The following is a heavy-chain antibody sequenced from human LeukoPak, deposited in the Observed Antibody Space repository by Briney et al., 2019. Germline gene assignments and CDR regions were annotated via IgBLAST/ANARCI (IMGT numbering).Heavy chain of an antibody. J-gene: IGHJ3*02. CDR3: ARVKEASAFDI. CDR1: GFTFSSYS. CDR2: ISSSSSYI. V-gene: IGHV3-21*01. D-gene: IGHD5-12*01. Sequence: GGSLRLSCAASGFTFSSYSMSWVRQAPGKGLEWVSSISSSSSYIYQADSVKGRFTISRDNAKNSLYLQMNSLRAEDTAVYYCARVKEASAFDIWGQGTMVTVSS.